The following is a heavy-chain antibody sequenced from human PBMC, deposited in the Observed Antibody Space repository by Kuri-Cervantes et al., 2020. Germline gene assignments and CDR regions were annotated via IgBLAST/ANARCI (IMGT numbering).Heavy chain of an antibody. CDR2: VRYDGNKK. Sequence: GGSLRLSCAASGFTFSSYAMHWVRQAPGKGLEWVAFVRYDGNKKSYADSMKGRFTLSRDNSKNTLFLQMNSLRAEDTAVYYCAKSSSSWTSQYYYYMDVWGKGTTVTVSS. D-gene: IGHD6-13*01. V-gene: IGHV3-30*02. J-gene: IGHJ6*03. CDR1: GFTFSSYA. CDR3: AKSSSSWTSQYYYYMDV.